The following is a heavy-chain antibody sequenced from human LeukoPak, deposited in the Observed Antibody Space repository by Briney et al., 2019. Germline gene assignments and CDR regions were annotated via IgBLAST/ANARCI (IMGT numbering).Heavy chain of an antibody. Sequence: ASVKVSCKASGYTFTVYYMHWVRQAPGQGLEWMGWINPNSGGTNYAQKFQGRVTMTRDTSISTAYMELSRLRSDDTAVYYCARVMSGIAARPYYYYGMDVWGQGTTVTVSS. D-gene: IGHD6-6*01. CDR3: ARVMSGIAARPYYYYGMDV. V-gene: IGHV1-2*02. CDR2: INPNSGGT. J-gene: IGHJ6*02. CDR1: GYTFTVYY.